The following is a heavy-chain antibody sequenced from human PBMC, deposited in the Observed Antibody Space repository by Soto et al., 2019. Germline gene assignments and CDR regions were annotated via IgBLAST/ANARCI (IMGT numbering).Heavy chain of an antibody. D-gene: IGHD6-19*01. CDR3: AKEVGYSSGWSEFDY. CDR2: ISGSGIST. J-gene: IGHJ4*02. V-gene: IGHV3-23*01. Sequence: VQLLESGGGLVQPGGSLRLSCAASGFTFSSYAMSWVRQAPGKGLEWVSGISGSGISTYYADSVKGRFTISRDNSKNTLYLQMNSLRAEDTAAYYCAKEVGYSSGWSEFDYWGQGTLVTVSS. CDR1: GFTFSSYA.